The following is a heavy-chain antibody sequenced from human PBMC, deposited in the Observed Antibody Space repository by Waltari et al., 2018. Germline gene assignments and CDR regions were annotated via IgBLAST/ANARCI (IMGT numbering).Heavy chain of an antibody. J-gene: IGHJ5*02. CDR1: GGSISGYY. V-gene: IGHV4-59*08. Sequence: QVQLQESGPGLVKPAENLSLTCTGPGGSISGYYRSWIRQPPGKGLEWIGYSYYNGRTNYKPSLNTRVTISLDTSKNQVSLRLSSVTATDTAVYYCARHRGYGSTWGWFDPWGQGTLVTVSS. CDR2: SYYNGRT. CDR3: ARHRGYGSTWGWFDP. D-gene: IGHD6-13*01.